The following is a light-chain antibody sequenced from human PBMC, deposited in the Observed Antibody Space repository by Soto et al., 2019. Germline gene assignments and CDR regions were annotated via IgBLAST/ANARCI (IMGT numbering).Light chain of an antibody. CDR1: QSVSSSY. CDR2: GAS. V-gene: IGKV3-20*01. Sequence: IVLTQSPGTLSLSPGERATLSCRASQSVSSSYLAWYQQKPCQAPRLLIYGASNRASGIPDRFSGGASGTGFTLLINRLEPEDFAVYFCQQYGGSPPFTFGQGTKVEIK. J-gene: IGKJ2*01. CDR3: QQYGGSPPFT.